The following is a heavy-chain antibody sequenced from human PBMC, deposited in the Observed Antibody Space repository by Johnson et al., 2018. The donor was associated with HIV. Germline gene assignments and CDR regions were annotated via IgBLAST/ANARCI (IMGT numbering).Heavy chain of an antibody. CDR2: ISSSGGTI. Sequence: VKLVESGGGLVQPGGSLRVSCATSGFTFSNYAMNWVRQAPGKGLEWVSYISSSGGTIYYADSVKGRFTISRDNAKNSLYVQMNSLSAEDTAVYYCASITMIVVSNLGAFDIWGQGTMVTVSS. D-gene: IGHD3-22*01. V-gene: IGHV3-48*04. CDR1: GFTFSNYA. CDR3: ASITMIVVSNLGAFDI. J-gene: IGHJ3*02.